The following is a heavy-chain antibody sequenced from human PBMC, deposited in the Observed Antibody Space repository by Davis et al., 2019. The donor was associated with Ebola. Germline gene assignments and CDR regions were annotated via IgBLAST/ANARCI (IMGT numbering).Heavy chain of an antibody. CDR3: ARANAIAAAATGYYYYGMDV. J-gene: IGHJ6*04. V-gene: IGHV3-74*01. CDR1: GFTFSNFW. D-gene: IGHD6-13*01. CDR2: VNSGGSGT. Sequence: GESLKISCAASGFTFSNFWMHWVRQAPGKGLVWVARVNSGGSGTSYADSVEGRFTISRDNAKNTLYLQMNSLRAEDTAMYYCARANAIAAAATGYYYYGMDVWGKGTTVTVSS.